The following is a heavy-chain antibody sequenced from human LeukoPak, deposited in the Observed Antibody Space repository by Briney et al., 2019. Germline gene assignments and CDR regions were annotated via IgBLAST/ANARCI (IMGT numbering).Heavy chain of an antibody. CDR2: IKQDGGAK. D-gene: IGHD3-10*01. V-gene: IGHV3-7*01. Sequence: GGSLRLSCAVSGFTFGSYWMNWVRQAPGKGLEWVANIKQDGGAKYFVDSVKGRFTISRDNAKNSLYLQMNSLRAEDTAVYYCARHGGAFDIWGQGTLVTVSS. CDR3: ARHGGAFDI. J-gene: IGHJ3*02. CDR1: GFTFGSYW.